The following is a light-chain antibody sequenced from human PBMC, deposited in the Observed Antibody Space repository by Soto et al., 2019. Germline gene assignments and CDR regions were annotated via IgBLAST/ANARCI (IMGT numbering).Light chain of an antibody. CDR2: AAS. J-gene: IGKJ3*01. CDR3: QQLNTYPFT. Sequence: DIQLTQSPSFLSASVGDRVTITCRASQGINSHLAWYQQKPGKAPKLLIYAASTLQGGVPSRFSGGESGTYFPLTISLLHPEHCATYFCQQLNTYPFTFGPGTKVDFK. CDR1: QGINSH. V-gene: IGKV1-9*01.